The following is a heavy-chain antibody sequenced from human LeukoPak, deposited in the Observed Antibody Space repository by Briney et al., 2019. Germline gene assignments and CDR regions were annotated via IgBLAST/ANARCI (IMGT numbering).Heavy chain of an antibody. CDR2: ISSSSSYI. V-gene: IGHV3-21*01. CDR1: GFTFSSYS. Sequence: PGGSLRLSCAASGFTFSSYSMNWVRQAPGKGLEWVSSISSSSSYIYYADSVKGRFTISRDNAKNSLYLQMNSLRAEDTAVYYCARVRCSGGSCYSSGYFDYWGQGTLVTVSS. D-gene: IGHD2-15*01. J-gene: IGHJ4*02. CDR3: ARVRCSGGSCYSSGYFDY.